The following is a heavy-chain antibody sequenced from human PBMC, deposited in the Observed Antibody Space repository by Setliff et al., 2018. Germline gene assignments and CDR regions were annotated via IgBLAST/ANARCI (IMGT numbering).Heavy chain of an antibody. D-gene: IGHD3-10*01. V-gene: IGHV4-61*09. CDR1: GGSISSGGFY. J-gene: IGHJ4*02. CDR2: FHTGGAT. CDR3: ARESATIGEFPLYYFDK. Sequence: SETLSLTCTVSGGSISSGGFYWSWIRQSAGRGLEWIGHFHTGGATDYNLSLKSRVTISLDSSKNQFSLRLSSVTAADAAVYFCARESATIGEFPLYYFDKWGQGIPVTV.